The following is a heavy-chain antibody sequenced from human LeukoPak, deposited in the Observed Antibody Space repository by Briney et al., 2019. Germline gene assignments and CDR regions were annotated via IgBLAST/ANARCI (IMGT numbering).Heavy chain of an antibody. J-gene: IGHJ4*02. CDR3: ASNYYGSGSLDY. CDR1: GASFSSSEYY. D-gene: IGHD3-10*01. CDR2: IFSSGST. Sequence: SETLSLTCTVSGASFSSSEYYWAWIRQPPGRGLEWIGSIFSSGSTYYNPSLQSRVTISVDTSKNQFSLKLNSVTAADTAVYYCASNYYGSGSLDYWGQGNLVTVSS. V-gene: IGHV4-39*01.